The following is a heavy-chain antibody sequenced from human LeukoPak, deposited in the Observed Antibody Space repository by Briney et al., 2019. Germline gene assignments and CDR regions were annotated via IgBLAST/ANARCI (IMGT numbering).Heavy chain of an antibody. D-gene: IGHD3-22*01. V-gene: IGHV1-8*01. J-gene: IGHJ3*02. CDR1: GYTFTSYD. CDR3: ASYYYEGNGAFDI. CDR2: MNPNSGNT. Sequence: ASVKVSCKASGYTFTSYDINWVRRATGQGLEWMGWMNPNSGNTGYAQKFQGRVTMTRNTSISTAYMELSSLRSEDTAVYYCASYYYEGNGAFDIWGQGTMVTVSS.